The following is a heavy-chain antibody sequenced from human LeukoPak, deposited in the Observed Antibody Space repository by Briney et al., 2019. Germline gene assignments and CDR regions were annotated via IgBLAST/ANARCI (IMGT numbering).Heavy chain of an antibody. V-gene: IGHV4-39*01. CDR1: GDSISSTSYY. J-gene: IGHJ5*02. CDR3: ARHHYYGSGSYRSWFDP. CDR2: IRYSGST. Sequence: SETLSLTCTVSGDSISSTSYYWGWLRQPPGKGLEWIGSIRYSGSTYCTPSLKRRVTMPVDTSKNQFSLRLSSVTAADTAVYYCARHHYYGSGSYRSWFDPWGQGTLVTVSS. D-gene: IGHD3-10*01.